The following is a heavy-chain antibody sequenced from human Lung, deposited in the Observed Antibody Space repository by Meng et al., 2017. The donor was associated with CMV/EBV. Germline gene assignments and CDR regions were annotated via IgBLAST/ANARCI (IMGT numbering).Heavy chain of an antibody. V-gene: IGHV4-39*02. CDR1: GASLSSSNYY. CDR3: SGVGDIAVAAPDRFDY. D-gene: IGHD2-2*01. Sequence: GSLRLSCTVSGASLSSSNYYWGWIRQPPGKGLEWIGSIYYSGITYHNSSLKSRVTISVDTSKNQCLLKLSSATAADTAVYYFSGVGDIAVAAPDRFDYWGQGXPVTVSS. J-gene: IGHJ4*02. CDR2: IYYSGIT.